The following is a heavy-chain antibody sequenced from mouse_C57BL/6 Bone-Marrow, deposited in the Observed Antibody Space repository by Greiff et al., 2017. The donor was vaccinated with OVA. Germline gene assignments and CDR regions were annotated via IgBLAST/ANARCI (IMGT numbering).Heavy chain of an antibody. CDR1: GFTFSDYG. D-gene: IGHD1-1*01. J-gene: IGHJ4*01. Sequence: EVMLVESGGGLVQPGGSLKLSCAASGFTFSDYGMAWVRQAPRKGPEWVAFISNLAYSIYYADTVTGRFTISRENAKNTLYLEMSSLRSEDTAMYYCARRRTTVVPTGDYAMDYWGQGTSVTVSS. CDR2: ISNLAYSI. V-gene: IGHV5-15*04. CDR3: ARRRTTVVPTGDYAMDY.